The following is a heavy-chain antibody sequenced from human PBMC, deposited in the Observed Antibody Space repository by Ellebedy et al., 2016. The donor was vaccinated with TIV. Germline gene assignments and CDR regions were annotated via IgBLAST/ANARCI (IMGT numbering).Heavy chain of an antibody. D-gene: IGHD3-22*01. Sequence: AASVKVSCKAPGGTFSRYAISWVRQAPGQGLEWMGGISPMFVTAKYAQKFQGRVTITADKSTSTAHKELGSLRLEDTAVYYCARDSTYYYDSSGYKPGAFDLWGQGTMVTVSS. CDR1: GGTFSRYA. V-gene: IGHV1-69*06. J-gene: IGHJ3*01. CDR2: ISPMFVTA. CDR3: ARDSTYYYDSSGYKPGAFDL.